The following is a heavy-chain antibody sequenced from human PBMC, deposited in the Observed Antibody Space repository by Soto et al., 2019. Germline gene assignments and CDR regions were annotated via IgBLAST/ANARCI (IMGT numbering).Heavy chain of an antibody. CDR3: ASSIAAAGSYFDY. J-gene: IGHJ4*02. D-gene: IGHD6-13*01. V-gene: IGHV1-46*01. CDR1: GYTFTSYY. Sequence: ASVKVSCTASGYTFTSYYMHWVRQAPGQGLEWMGIINPSGGSTSYAQKFQGRVTMTRDTSTSTVYMELSSLRSEDTAVYYCASSIAAAGSYFDYWGQGTLVTVSS. CDR2: INPSGGST.